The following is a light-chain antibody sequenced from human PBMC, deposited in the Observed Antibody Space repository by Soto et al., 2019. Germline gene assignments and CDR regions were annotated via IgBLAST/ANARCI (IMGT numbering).Light chain of an antibody. CDR2: EVT. J-gene: IGLJ2*01. CDR3: SSYAGSNNLRVV. V-gene: IGLV2-8*01. Sequence: QTVVTQPPSASGSPGQSVTISCTGTSSDVGGYNYVSWYQQHPGKAPKLMLFEVTKRPSGVPDRFSGSKSANTASLTVSGLQAEDEADYYCSSYAGSNNLRVVFGGGTKLTVL. CDR1: SSDVGGYNY.